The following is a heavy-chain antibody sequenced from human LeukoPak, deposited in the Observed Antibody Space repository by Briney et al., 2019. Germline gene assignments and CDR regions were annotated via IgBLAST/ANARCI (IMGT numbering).Heavy chain of an antibody. J-gene: IGHJ4*02. CDR1: GGAFSGYY. CDR3: ARGAGTSPFDS. D-gene: IGHD6-13*01. V-gene: IGHV4-34*01. Sequence: PSETLSLTCAVYGGAFSGYYWSWIRQPPGKGLEWIGEINHSGSTNYNPSLKSRVTISVDTSKNQFSLKLSSVTAADTALSYCARGAGTSPFDSWGQGTLVTVSS. CDR2: INHSGST.